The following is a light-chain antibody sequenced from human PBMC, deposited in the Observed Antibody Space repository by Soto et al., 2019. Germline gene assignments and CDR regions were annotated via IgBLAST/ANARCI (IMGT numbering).Light chain of an antibody. CDR3: SSYTRSSTPYV. CDR1: KSDIGVYDF. CDR2: EVV. Sequence: QSALTQPPSASGSPGQSVTISCTGTKSDIGVYDFVSWYQHHPGKAPRLIIYEVVQRPSGVPDRFSGSKSGNTASLTVSGLQAADEADYYCSSYTRSSTPYVYGTGTKVTVL. V-gene: IGLV2-8*01. J-gene: IGLJ1*01.